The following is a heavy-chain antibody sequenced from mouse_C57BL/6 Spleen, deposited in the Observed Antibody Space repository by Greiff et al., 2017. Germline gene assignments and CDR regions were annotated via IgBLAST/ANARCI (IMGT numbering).Heavy chain of an antibody. Sequence: QVHVKQPGAELVKPGASVKVSCTASGYTFTSYWMHWVKQRPGQGLEWIGRIHPSDSDTNYNQKFKGKATLTVDKSSSTVYMQVRSLTSEDSAVYYCAIEGVFYAMDYWGQGTSVTVSS. V-gene: IGHV1-74*01. J-gene: IGHJ4*01. CDR3: AIEGVFYAMDY. CDR2: IHPSDSDT. CDR1: GYTFTSYW.